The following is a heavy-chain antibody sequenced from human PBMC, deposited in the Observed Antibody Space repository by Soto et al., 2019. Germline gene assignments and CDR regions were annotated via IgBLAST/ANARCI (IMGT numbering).Heavy chain of an antibody. CDR3: ATAPPPRPYYYDSSGYYYTLDY. J-gene: IGHJ4*02. CDR2: FDPEDGET. D-gene: IGHD3-22*01. CDR1: GYTLTELS. Sequence: ASVKVSCQVSGYTLTELSMHWVRQAPGKGLEWMGGFDPEDGETIYAQKFQGRVTMTEDTSTDTAYMELSSLRSEDTAVYYRATAPPPRPYYYDSSGYYYTLDYWGQGTLVTVSS. V-gene: IGHV1-24*01.